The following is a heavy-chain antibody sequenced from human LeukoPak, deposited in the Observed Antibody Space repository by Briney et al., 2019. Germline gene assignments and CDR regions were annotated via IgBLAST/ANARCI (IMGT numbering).Heavy chain of an antibody. CDR1: GGSISSSSYY. V-gene: IGHV4-39*01. D-gene: IGHD4-11*01. J-gene: IGHJ5*02. CDR2: IYYSGST. Sequence: PSETLSLTCTVSGGSISSSSYYWGRIRQPPGKGLVWIGSIYYSGSTYYNPSLKIRVTISVDTSKNQFSLKLSSLTAADTAVYYSASGHRDYSGDWFDPWGQGTLVTVSS. CDR3: ASGHRDYSGDWFDP.